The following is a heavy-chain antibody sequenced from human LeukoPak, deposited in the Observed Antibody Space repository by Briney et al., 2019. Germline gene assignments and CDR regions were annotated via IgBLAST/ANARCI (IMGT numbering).Heavy chain of an antibody. V-gene: IGHV1-2*02. CDR1: GYTFTGYY. Sequence: ASVKVSCKASGYTFTGYYMHWVRQAPGQGLEWMGWINPNSGGTNYAQKFQGRVTMTRDTSISTAYMELSRLRSDDTAVYYCARKGIAVAGSYGYWGQGTLVTVSS. D-gene: IGHD6-19*01. CDR2: INPNSGGT. J-gene: IGHJ4*02. CDR3: ARKGIAVAGSYGY.